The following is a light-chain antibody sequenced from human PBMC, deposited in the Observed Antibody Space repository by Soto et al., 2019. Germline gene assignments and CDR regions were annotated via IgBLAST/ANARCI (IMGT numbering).Light chain of an antibody. J-gene: IGLJ3*02. CDR2: DDN. V-gene: IGLV1-47*02. CDR1: SSNLGSNY. Sequence: QSVLTQPPSASGTPGQRVTISCSGSSSNLGSNYVYWYQQLPGTAPKLLVFDDNQRPSGVPDRFSDSKSGTSASLAISGLRSDDEADYYCAAWDNSLSGRVFGGGTKLTVL. CDR3: AAWDNSLSGRV.